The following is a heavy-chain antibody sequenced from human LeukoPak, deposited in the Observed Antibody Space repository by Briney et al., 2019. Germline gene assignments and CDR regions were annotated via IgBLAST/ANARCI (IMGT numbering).Heavy chain of an antibody. CDR2: IFSDGST. CDR3: AELGITMIGGV. CDR1: GLTVRNNY. D-gene: IGHD3-10*02. Sequence: GGSLRLSCAASGLTVRNNYMSWVRQAPGKGLEWVSVIFSDGSTYYEDSVKGRFTISRDTSKNTLSLQMNSLRPEDTAVYYCAELGITMIGGVWGKGTTVTISS. V-gene: IGHV3-53*01. J-gene: IGHJ6*04.